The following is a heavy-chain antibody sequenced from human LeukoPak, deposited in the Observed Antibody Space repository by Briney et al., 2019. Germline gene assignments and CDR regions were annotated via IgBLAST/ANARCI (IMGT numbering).Heavy chain of an antibody. CDR1: GGSIGSSRYY. Sequence: SQTLSLTCTVSGGSIGSSRYYWSWIRQPAGKRLEWIGRIYTNGYTNYNPSLKSRVTISIDTSKNQFSLKLSSMTAADTAVYYCARAKYCSGATCYSSYYYYLDVWGKGTTVTVSS. V-gene: IGHV4-61*02. J-gene: IGHJ6*03. CDR2: IYTNGYT. CDR3: ARAKYCSGATCYSSYYYYLDV. D-gene: IGHD2-15*01.